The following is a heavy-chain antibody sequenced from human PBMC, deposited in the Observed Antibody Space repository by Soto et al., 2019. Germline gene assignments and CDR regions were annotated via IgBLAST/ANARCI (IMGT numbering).Heavy chain of an antibody. D-gene: IGHD1-26*01. Sequence: EVQLVESGGDLVKPGGSLRLSCAASVFTFTNAWTNWVRQAPGKGLEWVGRIKSKTDGGTTDYAAPVKGRFTISRDDSKNTLYLQMNSLKIEDTAVYYCSTPTGSYYSQFDYWGHGTLVTVSS. CDR3: STPTGSYYSQFDY. CDR2: IKSKTDGGTT. CDR1: VFTFTNAW. V-gene: IGHV3-15*07. J-gene: IGHJ4*01.